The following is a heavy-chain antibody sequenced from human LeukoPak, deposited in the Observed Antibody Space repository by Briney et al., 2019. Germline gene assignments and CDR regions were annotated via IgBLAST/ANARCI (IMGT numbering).Heavy chain of an antibody. D-gene: IGHD3-10*01. CDR1: GFTFSDYS. CDR3: ARDLHYAFDI. J-gene: IGHJ3*02. CDR2: ISGSNNI. V-gene: IGHV3-48*02. Sequence: GGSLRLSCAASGFTFSDYSMNWVRQAPGKGLEWVACISGSNNIYYADSLKGRFTISRDNAKNSLYLQMNSLRDEDTAVYYCARDLHYAFDIWGQGTMVTASS.